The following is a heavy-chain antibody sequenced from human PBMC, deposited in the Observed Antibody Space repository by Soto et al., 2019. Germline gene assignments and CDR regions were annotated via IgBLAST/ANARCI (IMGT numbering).Heavy chain of an antibody. CDR2: ILYDGSNK. Sequence: QVQLVESGGDVVQPGRSLRLSCAASGFTFSNYGMHWARHAPGKGLEWVAAILYDGSNKYYADSVKGRFTISRDNSKNTLYLQMNSLRAEDTAVYYCAGWTYYCDYCGQGTLVTVSS. CDR1: GFTFSNYG. CDR3: AGWTYYCDY. V-gene: IGHV3-33*01. J-gene: IGHJ4*02. D-gene: IGHD3-3*01.